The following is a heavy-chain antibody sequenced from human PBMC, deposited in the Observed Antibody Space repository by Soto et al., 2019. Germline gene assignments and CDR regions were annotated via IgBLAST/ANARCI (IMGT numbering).Heavy chain of an antibody. V-gene: IGHV3-23*01. CDR3: AKDKGMITFGGVFDY. Sequence: GGSLRLSCAASGFTFSSYAMSWVRQAPGKGLEWVSAISGSGGSTYYADSVKGRFTISRDNSKNTLYLQMNSLRAEDTAVYYCAKDKGMITFGGVFDYWGQGTLVTVSS. D-gene: IGHD3-16*01. CDR1: GFTFSSYA. CDR2: ISGSGGST. J-gene: IGHJ4*02.